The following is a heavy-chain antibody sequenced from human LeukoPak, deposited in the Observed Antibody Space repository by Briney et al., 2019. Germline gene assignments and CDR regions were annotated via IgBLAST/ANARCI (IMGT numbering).Heavy chain of an antibody. Sequence: ASVKVSCKPSGYTFTAYHVHWVRQAPGQGLEFMGWIYPPTGGTVLAEKFQGRVVMTRDTSITTAYMELSGLNFDGTAVYYCVRENWYYDHWGQGTLVTVSS. V-gene: IGHV1-2*02. D-gene: IGHD3-16*01. J-gene: IGHJ4*02. CDR1: GYTFTAYH. CDR3: VRENWYYDH. CDR2: IYPPTGGT.